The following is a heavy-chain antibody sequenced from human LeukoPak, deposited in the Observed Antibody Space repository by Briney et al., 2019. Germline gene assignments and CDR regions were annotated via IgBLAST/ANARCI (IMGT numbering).Heavy chain of an antibody. CDR3: AKIAKQLVLLNWFDP. J-gene: IGHJ5*02. CDR2: IKQDGSEK. D-gene: IGHD6-13*01. CDR1: GFTFSSYW. V-gene: IGHV3-7*03. Sequence: GGSLRLSCAASGFTFSSYWMTWVRQAPGKGLEWVANIKQDGSEKYYVDSVKGRFTISRDNAKNSLYLQMNSLRAEDTAVYYCAKIAKQLVLLNWFDPWGQGTLVTVSS.